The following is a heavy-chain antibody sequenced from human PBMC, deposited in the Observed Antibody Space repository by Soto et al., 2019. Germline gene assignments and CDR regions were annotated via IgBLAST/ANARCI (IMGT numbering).Heavy chain of an antibody. V-gene: IGHV3-15*01. CDR3: TTLQATMVRGYYYYGMDV. CDR1: GFTFSNAW. Sequence: GSLRLSCAASGFTFSNAWMSWVRQAPGKGLEWVGRIKSKTDGGTTDYAAPVKGRFTISRDDSKNTLYLQMNSLKTEDTAVYYCTTLQATMVRGYYYYGMDVWGQGTTVTVSS. D-gene: IGHD3-10*01. CDR2: IKSKTDGGTT. J-gene: IGHJ6*02.